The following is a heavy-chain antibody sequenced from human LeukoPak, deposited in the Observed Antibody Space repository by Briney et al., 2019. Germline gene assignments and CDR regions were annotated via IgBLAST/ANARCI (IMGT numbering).Heavy chain of an antibody. D-gene: IGHD4-23*01. CDR3: ARSTNSKKAYYYFDY. J-gene: IGHJ4*02. Sequence: GGSLRLSCAASGFTFSSYAMKWVRHAPGKGLEWGSSISSSSSYIYYADSVKGRFTISRDNAKNSLYLQMNSLRAEDTAVYYCARSTNSKKAYYYFDYWGQGRLVSVSS. CDR2: ISSSSSYI. CDR1: GFTFSSYA. V-gene: IGHV3-21*01.